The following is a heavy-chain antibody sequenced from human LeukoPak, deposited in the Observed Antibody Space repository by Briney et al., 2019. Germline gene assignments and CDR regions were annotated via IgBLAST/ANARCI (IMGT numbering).Heavy chain of an antibody. D-gene: IGHD6-6*01. Sequence: PGRSLRLSCAASGFTFSSYAMHWVRQAPGKGLEWVAVIWSNGINKYYADSVRGRFTISRDNSKNTLDLQMSSLRAEDTAVYYCAKAIAARPSPSFDYWGQGTLVTVSS. V-gene: IGHV3-33*06. CDR1: GFTFSSYA. J-gene: IGHJ4*02. CDR2: IWSNGINK. CDR3: AKAIAARPSPSFDY.